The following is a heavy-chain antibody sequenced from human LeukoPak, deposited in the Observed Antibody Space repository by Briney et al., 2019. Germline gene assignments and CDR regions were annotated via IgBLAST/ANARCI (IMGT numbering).Heavy chain of an antibody. CDR2: IYNSGST. Sequence: SETLSLTCTVSGYSISSGYYWGWLRQPPGKGLEWIGSIYNSGSTYYNPSLKSRVTISVDTSKNQFSLKLSSVTAADTAVYYCARVKISAMFNWFDPWGQGTLVTVSS. D-gene: IGHD3-9*01. CDR3: ARVKISAMFNWFDP. V-gene: IGHV4-38-2*02. CDR1: GYSISSGYY. J-gene: IGHJ5*02.